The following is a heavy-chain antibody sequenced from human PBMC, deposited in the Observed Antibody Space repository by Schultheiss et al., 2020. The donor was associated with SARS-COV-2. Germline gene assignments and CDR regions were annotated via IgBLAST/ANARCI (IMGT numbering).Heavy chain of an antibody. D-gene: IGHD3-22*01. V-gene: IGHV4-59*01. CDR1: GGSISSYY. CDR2: IDYSGST. CDR3: ARVDYDSSGYPYYFDY. J-gene: IGHJ4*02. Sequence: SETLSLTCTVSGGSISSYYWSWIRQPAGKGLEWFGYIDYSGSTNYNPSLKSRVTISVDTSKNQFSLKLSSVTAADTAVYYCARVDYDSSGYPYYFDYWGQGTLVTVSS.